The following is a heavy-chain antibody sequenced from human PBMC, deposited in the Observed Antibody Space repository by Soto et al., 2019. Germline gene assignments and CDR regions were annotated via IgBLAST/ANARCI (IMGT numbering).Heavy chain of an antibody. CDR1: GFSFSNYA. CDR2: KKPDGNEK. V-gene: IGHV3-7*01. D-gene: IGHD3-10*01. CDR3: ARFRDYFGV. J-gene: IGHJ4*02. Sequence: PGGSLRLSCSVSGFSFSNYAMTWVRQAPGKGLEWVANKKPDGNEKNYVDSVEGRFTISRDNVENSLYLQMNNLRGDDTAVYYCARFRDYFGVWGQGTLVTVSS.